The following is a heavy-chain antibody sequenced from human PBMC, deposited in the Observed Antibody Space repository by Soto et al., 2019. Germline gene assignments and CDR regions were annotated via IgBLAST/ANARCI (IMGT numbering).Heavy chain of an antibody. J-gene: IGHJ4*02. D-gene: IGHD6-19*01. V-gene: IGHV3-7*01. CDR2: IKQDGSEK. Sequence: GGSLRLSCAASGFTFSSYWMSWVRQAPGKGLEWVANIKQDGSEKYYVDSVKGRFTISRDNAKNSLYLQMNSLRAEDTAVYYCASLRGSYSSGWYYFDYWGQGTLVTVSS. CDR1: GFTFSSYW. CDR3: ASLRGSYSSGWYYFDY.